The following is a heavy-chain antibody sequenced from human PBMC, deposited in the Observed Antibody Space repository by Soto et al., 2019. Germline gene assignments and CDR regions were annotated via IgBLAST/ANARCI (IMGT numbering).Heavy chain of an antibody. CDR1: GFTFSSYA. J-gene: IGHJ4*02. CDR3: AKDTDYYDSSGYPHFDY. D-gene: IGHD3-22*01. Sequence: EVQLLESGGGLVQPGGSLRLSCAASGFTFSSYAMSWVRQAPGKGLEWVSAISGSGGSTYYADSVKGRFTISRDNSKNTLYLQMNSLRAEDTAVYYCAKDTDYYDSSGYPHFDYWGQGTLVTVSS. CDR2: ISGSGGST. V-gene: IGHV3-23*01.